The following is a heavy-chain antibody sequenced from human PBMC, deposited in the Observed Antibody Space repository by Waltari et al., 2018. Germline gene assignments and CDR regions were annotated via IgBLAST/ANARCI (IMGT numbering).Heavy chain of an antibody. Sequence: EVQLVESGGGLVKPGGSLRLSCAASGFTFSSYSMNWVRQAPGKGLEWVSSISSSSSYIYYADSVKGRFTISRDNAKNSLYLQMNSLRAEETAVYYCARAPDDYDILTGYYHYWGQGTLVTVSS. V-gene: IGHV3-21*03. CDR3: ARAPDDYDILTGYYHY. CDR2: ISSSSSYI. J-gene: IGHJ4*02. D-gene: IGHD3-9*01. CDR1: GFTFSSYS.